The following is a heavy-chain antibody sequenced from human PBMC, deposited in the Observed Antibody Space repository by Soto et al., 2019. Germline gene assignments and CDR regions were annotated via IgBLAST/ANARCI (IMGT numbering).Heavy chain of an antibody. J-gene: IGHJ5*02. CDR3: EQPSRRRGDYGVVGCFDH. Sequence: QVQLVQSGAEVKKPGASVKVSCKASGYTFTSYGISWVRQAPGQGLEWMGWISAYNGNTNYAQKRHGRVTMTTDPSTSTAYMEPGCQGSDDAAVYYCEQPSRRRGDYGVVGCFDHGGQGPVVRVSS. CDR1: GYTFTSYG. V-gene: IGHV1-18*01. CDR2: ISAYNGNT. D-gene: IGHD4-17*01.